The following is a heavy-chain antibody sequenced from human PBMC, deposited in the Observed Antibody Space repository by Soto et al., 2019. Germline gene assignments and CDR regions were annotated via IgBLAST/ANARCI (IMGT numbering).Heavy chain of an antibody. CDR2: IKTKVESYAT. CDR3: TRRYCSGGGCYSDFDY. D-gene: IGHD2-15*01. J-gene: IGHJ4*02. Sequence: GGSLRLSWAASGFTLSGFDIHWVRQASGEGLEWVGRIKTKVESYATELAASVKGRFTISRDDPKNTAYLEMNSLKTEDTAVYYCTRRYCSGGGCYSDFDYWGQGTLVTAPQ. V-gene: IGHV3-73*01. CDR1: GFTLSGFD.